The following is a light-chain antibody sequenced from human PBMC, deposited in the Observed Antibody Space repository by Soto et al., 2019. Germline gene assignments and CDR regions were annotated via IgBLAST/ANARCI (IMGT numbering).Light chain of an antibody. CDR3: SSYAGSSNV. CDR2: EVN. Sequence: QSVLTQPPSASGSPGQSVAISCTGTSSDVGGYNYVSWYQQHPGKAPKLMIYEVNKRPSGAPDRFSGSKSGNTASLTVSGLQAEDEADYYCSSYAGSSNVFGTGTNVTVL. J-gene: IGLJ1*01. V-gene: IGLV2-8*01. CDR1: SSDVGGYNY.